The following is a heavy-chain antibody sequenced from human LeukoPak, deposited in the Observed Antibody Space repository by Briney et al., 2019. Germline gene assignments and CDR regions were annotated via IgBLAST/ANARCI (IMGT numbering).Heavy chain of an antibody. V-gene: IGHV3-30-3*01. CDR2: ISYDGSNK. CDR3: ARTPIAARQIDY. CDR1: GFTFSSYA. D-gene: IGHD6-6*01. Sequence: GGSLRLSCAASGFTFSSYAMHWVRQAPGKGLEWVAVISYDGSNKYYADSVKGRFTISRDNSKNTLYLQMNSPRAEDTAVYYCARTPIAARQIDYWGQGTLVTVSS. J-gene: IGHJ4*02.